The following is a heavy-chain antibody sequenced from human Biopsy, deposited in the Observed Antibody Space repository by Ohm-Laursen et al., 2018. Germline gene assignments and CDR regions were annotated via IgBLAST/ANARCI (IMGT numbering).Heavy chain of an antibody. CDR3: ARVGSGWAPFDK. CDR1: GYSISSDYR. Sequence: PPGTLSLTCVVSGYSISSDYRWGWIRQAPGKTLEWLGNIFKDGNTHYNPSLRSRLIISIDTSKNQFSLMMTSVSGADTAVYFCARVGSGWAPFDKWGPGTLVTVSS. CDR2: IFKDGNT. D-gene: IGHD6-19*01. J-gene: IGHJ4*02. V-gene: IGHV4-38-2*01.